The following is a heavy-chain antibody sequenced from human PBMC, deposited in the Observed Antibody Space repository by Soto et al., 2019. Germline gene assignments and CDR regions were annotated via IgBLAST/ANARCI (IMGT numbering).Heavy chain of an antibody. CDR3: ARGMGGRVYYFYFGTDV. D-gene: IGHD2-15*01. CDR2: ISYDGNNK. CDR1: GFTFSGFP. V-gene: IGHV3-30-3*01. Sequence: GGSLRLSCAASGFTFSGFPMHWVRQAPGKGLEWVAVISYDGNNKYYADSVRGRSTISRDNSKNTLYLEMNGLRPDDTSVYYCARGMGGRVYYFYFGTDVWGQGT. J-gene: IGHJ6*02.